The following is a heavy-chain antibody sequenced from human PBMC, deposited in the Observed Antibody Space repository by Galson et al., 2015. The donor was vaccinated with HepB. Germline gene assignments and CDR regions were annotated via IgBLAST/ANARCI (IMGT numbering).Heavy chain of an antibody. Sequence: SLRLSCAASRFTFSSYAMSWVRQAPGKGLEWVSAISGSGGSTYYADSVKGRFTISRDNSKNTLYLQMNSLRAEDTAVYYCAKETGSSGWFRAEYYYYGMDVWGQGTTVTVSS. CDR1: RFTFSSYA. V-gene: IGHV3-23*01. J-gene: IGHJ6*02. CDR3: AKETGSSGWFRAEYYYYGMDV. CDR2: ISGSGGST. D-gene: IGHD6-19*01.